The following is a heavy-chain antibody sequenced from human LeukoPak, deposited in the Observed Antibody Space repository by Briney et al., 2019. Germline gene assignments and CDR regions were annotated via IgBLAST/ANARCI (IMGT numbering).Heavy chain of an antibody. D-gene: IGHD5-24*01. CDR3: ARVVGDGYNEGCFDY. CDR2: IYYSGST. CDR1: GGSISSGDHY. J-gene: IGHJ4*02. V-gene: IGHV4-30-4*01. Sequence: SQTLSLTCTVSGGSISSGDHYWSWIRQPPGKGLEWIGYIYYSGSTYYNPSLKSRVTISVDTSKNQFSLKLSSVTAADTAVYYCARVVGDGYNEGCFDYWGQGTLVTVSS.